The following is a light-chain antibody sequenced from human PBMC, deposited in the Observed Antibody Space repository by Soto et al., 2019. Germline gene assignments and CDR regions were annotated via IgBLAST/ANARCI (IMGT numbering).Light chain of an antibody. CDR3: SSYAGSNSPVV. CDR2: EVS. Sequence: QSALTQPPSASGSPGQSVTISCTGTSSDVGGYNYVSWYQQHPGKAPKLMIYEVSKRPSGVPDLFSGSKSGNTASLTVSGLQGEDEADYYCSSYAGSNSPVVLGGGTKVTVL. V-gene: IGLV2-8*01. J-gene: IGLJ2*01. CDR1: SSDVGGYNY.